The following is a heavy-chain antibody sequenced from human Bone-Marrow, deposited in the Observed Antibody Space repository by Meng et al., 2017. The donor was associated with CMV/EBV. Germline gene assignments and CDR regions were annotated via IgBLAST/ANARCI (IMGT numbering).Heavy chain of an antibody. CDR1: GGSFTGYF. CDR2: INHSGNT. J-gene: IGHJ4*02. V-gene: IGHV4-34*01. D-gene: IGHD3-16*02. Sequence: SETLSLTCAVYGGSFTGYFWTWIRQPPGKGLEWVGEINHSGNTDYNASLKSRLTISIDTSKNQFSLKLNSLTAADTAIYYCARGLPHTIFVIVPSHFDYWGQGNLVNVAS. CDR3: ARGLPHTIFVIVPSHFDY.